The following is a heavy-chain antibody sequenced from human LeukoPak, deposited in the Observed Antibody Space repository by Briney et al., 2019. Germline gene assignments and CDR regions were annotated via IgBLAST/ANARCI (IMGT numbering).Heavy chain of an antibody. CDR2: ISSNGGST. D-gene: IGHD3-22*01. Sequence: GGSLRLSCAASGFTFSGSAMHWVRQAPGKGLEYVSAISSNGGSTYYANSVKGRFTISRDNSKNTLYLQMGSLRAEDMAVYYCARGHMDYDSSGYHAYWGQGTLVTVSS. CDR3: ARGHMDYDSSGYHAY. CDR1: GFTFSGSA. V-gene: IGHV3-64*01. J-gene: IGHJ4*02.